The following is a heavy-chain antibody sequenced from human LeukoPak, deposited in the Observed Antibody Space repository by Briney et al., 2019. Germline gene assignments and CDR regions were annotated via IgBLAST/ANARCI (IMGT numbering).Heavy chain of an antibody. CDR1: GGSISSGGYY. CDR2: IYYSGST. V-gene: IGHV4-31*03. CDR3: ARGSDDSSGYYYFLDY. J-gene: IGHJ4*02. D-gene: IGHD3-22*01. Sequence: SETLSLTCTVSGGSISSGGYYWSWIRQHPGKGLEWIGYIYYSGSTYYNPSLKSRVTISVDTSKNQFSLKQSSVTAADTAVYYCARGSDDSSGYYYFLDYWGQGTLVTVSS.